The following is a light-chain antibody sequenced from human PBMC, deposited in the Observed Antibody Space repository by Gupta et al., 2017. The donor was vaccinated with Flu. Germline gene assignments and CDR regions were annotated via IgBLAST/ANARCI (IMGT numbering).Light chain of an antibody. V-gene: IGKV1-8*01. CDR3: QQEGSSPRT. CDR1: QGISSY. J-gene: IGKJ1*01. Sequence: AIRMTQSPSSFSASTGDRVTITCRASQGISSYLAWYQQKPGKAPKLLIYAASTLQSGVPSKFSGSGSGTDFTLTISCLQSEDFATYYCQQEGSSPRTFGQGTKVEIK. CDR2: AAS.